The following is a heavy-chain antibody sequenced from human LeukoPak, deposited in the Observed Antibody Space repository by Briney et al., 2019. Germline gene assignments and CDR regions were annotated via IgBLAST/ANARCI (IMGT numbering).Heavy chain of an antibody. CDR1: GYTFTSYG. V-gene: IGHV1-18*01. Sequence: GASVKVSCKASGYTFTSYGISWVRQAPGQGLEWMGWISAYNGNTNYAQKLRGRVTMTTDTSTSTAYMELRSLRSDDTAVYYCARDVYGDYGSFDYYYYGMDVWGQGTTVTVSS. CDR3: ARDVYGDYGSFDYYYYGMDV. CDR2: ISAYNGNT. J-gene: IGHJ6*02. D-gene: IGHD4-17*01.